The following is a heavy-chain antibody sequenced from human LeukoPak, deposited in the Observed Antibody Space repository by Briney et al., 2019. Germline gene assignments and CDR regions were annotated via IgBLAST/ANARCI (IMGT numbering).Heavy chain of an antibody. V-gene: IGHV4-34*01. CDR2: VNHGGST. CDR3: ARAPPYCSSTSCYPNRWFDP. J-gene: IGHJ5*02. CDR1: GGSFSTYY. Sequence: SETLSLTCAVYGGSFSTYYWSWIRQPPGKGVEWIGEVNHGGSTNYNPSLKSRVTISVDTSTNQFSLKLSSVTAADTAVYYCARAPPYCSSTSCYPNRWFDPWGQGTLVTVSS. D-gene: IGHD2-2*01.